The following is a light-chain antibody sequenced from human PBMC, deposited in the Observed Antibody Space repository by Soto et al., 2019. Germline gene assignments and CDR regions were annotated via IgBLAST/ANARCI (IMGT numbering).Light chain of an antibody. CDR3: TSYTVTDVLDV. CDR2: EVT. J-gene: IGLJ1*01. CDR1: SSDIGDYYY. V-gene: IGLV2-14*01. Sequence: QSVLTQPASVSGSPGQSITISCTGTSSDIGDYYYVSWYQQHPGKAPKLIIYEVTNRPSGVSHRFSGSKSGNTASLTISGLQADDEADYFCTSYTVTDVLDVFGTGTQLTVL.